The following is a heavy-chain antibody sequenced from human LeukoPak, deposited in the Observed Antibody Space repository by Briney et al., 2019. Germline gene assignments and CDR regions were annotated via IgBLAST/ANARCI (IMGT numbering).Heavy chain of an antibody. CDR1: GYTFTSYY. J-gene: IGHJ6*02. CDR3: ARDLARTRDQNYGMDV. Sequence: ASVKVSCKASGYTFTSYYMHWVRQAPGQGLEWMGIINPSGGSTSYAQKFLGRVTMTRDTSTSTVYMELSSLRSEDTAVYYCARDLARTRDQNYGMDVWGQGTTVTVSS. V-gene: IGHV1-46*01. CDR2: INPSGGST. D-gene: IGHD6-6*01.